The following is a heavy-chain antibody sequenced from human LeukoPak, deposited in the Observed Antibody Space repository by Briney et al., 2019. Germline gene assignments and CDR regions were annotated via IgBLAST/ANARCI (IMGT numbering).Heavy chain of an antibody. D-gene: IGHD1-14*01. CDR1: GFTFSSYA. CDR3: AKSITWGPDAFDI. CDR2: ISGSGGST. Sequence: QSGGSLRLSCAASGFTFSSYAMSWVRQAPGKGLEWVSAISGSGGSTYYADSVKGRFTISRDNSKNTLYLQMNSLRAEDTAVYYCAKSITWGPDAFDIWGQGTMVTVSS. J-gene: IGHJ3*02. V-gene: IGHV3-23*01.